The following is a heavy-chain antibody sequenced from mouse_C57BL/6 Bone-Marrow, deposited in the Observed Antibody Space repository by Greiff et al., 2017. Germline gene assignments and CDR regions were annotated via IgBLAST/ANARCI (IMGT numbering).Heavy chain of an antibody. CDR2: ICNGGGST. Sequence: EVQGVESGGGLVQPGGSLKLSCAASGFTFSDYYMYWVRQTPEKRLEWVAYICNGGGSTYYPDTVKGRFTISRDNAKNTLYLQMSRLKSEYTAMYYCARPMFAYWGQGTLVTVSA. J-gene: IGHJ3*01. CDR3: ARPMFAY. V-gene: IGHV5-12*01. CDR1: GFTFSDYY.